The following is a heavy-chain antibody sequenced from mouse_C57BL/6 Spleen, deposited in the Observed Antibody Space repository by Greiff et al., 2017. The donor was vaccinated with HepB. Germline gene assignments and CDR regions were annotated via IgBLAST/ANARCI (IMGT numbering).Heavy chain of an antibody. V-gene: IGHV14-2*01. D-gene: IGHD3-3*01. Sequence: EVQLQQSGAELVKPGASVKLSCTASGFNIKDYYMHWVKQRTEQGLEWIGRIDPEDGENKYAPKFQGKATITADTSSNTAYLQLSSLTSADPAVYYCAGGDGWYFDVWGTGTTVTVSS. CDR3: AGGDGWYFDV. CDR1: GFNIKDYY. CDR2: IDPEDGEN. J-gene: IGHJ1*03.